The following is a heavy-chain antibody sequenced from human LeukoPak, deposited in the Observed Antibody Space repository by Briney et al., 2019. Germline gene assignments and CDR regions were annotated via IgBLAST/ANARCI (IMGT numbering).Heavy chain of an antibody. CDR2: VFYSGAA. CDR1: GGSIGSRGYY. V-gene: IGHV4-31*03. D-gene: IGHD4-17*01. CDR3: ARYGDYGTEGYFYMDV. J-gene: IGHJ6*03. Sequence: SQTLSLTCTVSGGSIGSRGYYWPWIRQHPVKGLEWMGYVFYSGAAYYNPALRSRITISLDTSRNQFSLTLTSLSAADTAVYYCARYGDYGTEGYFYMDVWGKGTMVTVSS.